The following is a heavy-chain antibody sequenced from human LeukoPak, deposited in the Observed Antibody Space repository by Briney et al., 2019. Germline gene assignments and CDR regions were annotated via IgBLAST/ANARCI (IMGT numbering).Heavy chain of an antibody. Sequence: SETLSLTCSVSGGSISSYYWSWMRQPPGKGLEWIGYIYYIGSTNYNPSLKSRVTISVDTSKNQFSLKLSSVTAADTAVYYCARGGSGSFYMGHYFDYWGQGTLVIVSS. CDR1: GGSISSYY. CDR2: IYYIGST. V-gene: IGHV4-59*01. D-gene: IGHD1-26*01. CDR3: ARGGSGSFYMGHYFDY. J-gene: IGHJ4*02.